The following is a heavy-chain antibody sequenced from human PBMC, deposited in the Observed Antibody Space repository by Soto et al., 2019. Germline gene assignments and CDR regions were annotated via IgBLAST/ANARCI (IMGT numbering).Heavy chain of an antibody. Sequence: GASVKVSCKASGDTFTGYAFHWVRQAPGQRLEWMGWINAGNGNTKYSQKFQGRVTITRDTSARTAYMELSSLRSEDTAVYYCARAVAVPADFDYWGQGTLVTSPQ. CDR1: GDTFTGYA. V-gene: IGHV1-3*01. CDR2: INAGNGNT. CDR3: ARAVAVPADFDY. J-gene: IGHJ4*02. D-gene: IGHD6-19*01.